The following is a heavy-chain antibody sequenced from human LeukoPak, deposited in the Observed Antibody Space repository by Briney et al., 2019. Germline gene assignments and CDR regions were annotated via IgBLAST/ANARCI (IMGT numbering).Heavy chain of an antibody. CDR1: GFIFSSYG. D-gene: IGHD3-3*01. CDR2: IWYDGSNK. V-gene: IGHV3-33*01. J-gene: IGHJ6*02. CDR3: ARDSFWSGYYDRYYYYGMDV. Sequence: PGRSLRLSCAASGFIFSSYGMHWVRQAPGKGLEWVAVIWYDGSNKYYADSVKGRFTISRDNSKNTLYLQVNSLRAEDTAVYYCARDSFWSGYYDRYYYYGMDVWGQGTTVTVSS.